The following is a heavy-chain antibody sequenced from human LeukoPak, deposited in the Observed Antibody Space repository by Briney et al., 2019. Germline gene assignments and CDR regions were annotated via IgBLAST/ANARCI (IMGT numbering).Heavy chain of an antibody. Sequence: SETLSLTCTVSLGSPRCSGFYSACTPQPPGRGLDWIGSIYYPGSTYYNPSLKSRVTISEDTSKSQVSLTLSSVTAADTAVYYCGRHESSGWDYYYGLDVWRQGTTATVSS. V-gene: IGHV4-39*01. CDR1: LGSPRCSGFY. D-gene: IGHD6-19*01. J-gene: IGHJ6*02. CDR2: IYYPGST. CDR3: GRHESSGWDYYYGLDV.